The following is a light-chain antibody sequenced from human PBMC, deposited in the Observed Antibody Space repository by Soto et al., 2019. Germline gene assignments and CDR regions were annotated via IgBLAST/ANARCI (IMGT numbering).Light chain of an antibody. J-gene: IGLJ2*01. V-gene: IGLV1-51*01. CDR3: ESWYNIVRAAL. Sequence: QSVLTQPPSVSAAPGQRVTISCSGSSSNIGRDFVSWYQQLPGTAPKLLIYDSDKRPSGIPDRFSASKSGTSATLVITGLQTGDEADYYCESWYNIVRAALFGGGTKVTVL. CDR1: SSNIGRDF. CDR2: DSD.